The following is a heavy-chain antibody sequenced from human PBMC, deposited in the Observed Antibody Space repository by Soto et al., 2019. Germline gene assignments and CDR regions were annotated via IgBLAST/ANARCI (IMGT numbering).Heavy chain of an antibody. CDR1: GFTFSSYA. CDR2: ISYDGSNK. CDR3: ARDGYSSTQFVGFFDY. D-gene: IGHD6-13*01. Sequence: GGSLRLSCAASGFTFSSYAMHWVRQAPGKGLEWVAVISYDGSNKYYADSVKGRFTISRDNSKNTLYLQMNSLRAEDTAVYYCARDGYSSTQFVGFFDYWGQGTLVTVSS. V-gene: IGHV3-30-3*01. J-gene: IGHJ4*02.